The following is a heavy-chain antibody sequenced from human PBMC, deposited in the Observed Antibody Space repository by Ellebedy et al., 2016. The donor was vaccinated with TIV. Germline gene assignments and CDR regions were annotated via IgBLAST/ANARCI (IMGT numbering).Heavy chain of an antibody. D-gene: IGHD3-9*01. CDR1: GYTFTSYG. CDR2: ISAYNGNT. V-gene: IGHV1-18*01. Sequence: AASVKVSCKASGYTFTSYGISWVRQAPGQGLEWMGWISAYNGNTNYAQKLQGRVTMTTDTSTSTAYMELRSLRSDDTAVYYCARWYYDILTGYYLDYWGQGTLVTVSS. J-gene: IGHJ4*02. CDR3: ARWYYDILTGYYLDY.